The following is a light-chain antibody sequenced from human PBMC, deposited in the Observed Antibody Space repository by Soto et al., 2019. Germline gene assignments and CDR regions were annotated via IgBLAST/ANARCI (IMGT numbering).Light chain of an antibody. CDR2: GNN. J-gene: IGLJ1*01. CDR1: SSNIGAGYD. CDR3: SSYAGSNNAFYV. V-gene: IGLV1-40*01. Sequence: QSVLTQPPSVSGAPGQRVTISCTGGSSNIGAGYDVQWYQQLPGTAPRLLIYGNNNRPSGVPERFSGSKSGNTASLTVSGLQAEDEADYYCSSYAGSNNAFYVFGTGTKLTVL.